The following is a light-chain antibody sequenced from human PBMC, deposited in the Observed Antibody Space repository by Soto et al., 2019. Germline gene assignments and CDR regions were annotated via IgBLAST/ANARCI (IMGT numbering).Light chain of an antibody. J-gene: IGKJ5*01. Sequence: EIVLTQSPGTLSLSPGERATLSCRASQSVSYYLAWYQQKPGQAPXXLIYDASSRATGVPDRFSGSGSGTDFTLTISRLEPEDSAVYYCQQYGSSSTFGQGTRLEIK. CDR2: DAS. CDR3: QQYGSSST. V-gene: IGKV3-20*01. CDR1: QSVSYY.